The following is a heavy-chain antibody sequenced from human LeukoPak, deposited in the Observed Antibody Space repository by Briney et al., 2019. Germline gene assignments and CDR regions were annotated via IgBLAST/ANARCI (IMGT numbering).Heavy chain of an antibody. CDR3: ARHVDMTTVNYYYLDV. D-gene: IGHD4-11*01. Sequence: SETLSLTCAVYGGSFSTYSWSWIRQPPGKGLEWIGDINYSGNTNYNPSFKSRVIASIDTSKDQFSLKLNSVTAGDSAVYYCARHVDMTTVNYYYLDVWGKGTTVTVSS. J-gene: IGHJ6*03. V-gene: IGHV4-34*01. CDR1: GGSFSTYS. CDR2: INYSGNT.